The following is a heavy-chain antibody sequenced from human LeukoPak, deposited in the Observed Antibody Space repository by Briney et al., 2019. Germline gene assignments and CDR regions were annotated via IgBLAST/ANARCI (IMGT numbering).Heavy chain of an antibody. Sequence: SETLSLTCTVSGGSISSSSYYWGWIRQPPGKGLEWIGSIYYSGSTYYNPSLKSRVTISVDTSKNQFSLKLSSVTAADTAVYYCATPEIAAAGGAPVRPGDYYYYMDVWGKGTTVTISS. V-gene: IGHV4-39*01. D-gene: IGHD6-13*01. CDR3: ATPEIAAAGGAPVRPGDYYYYMDV. J-gene: IGHJ6*03. CDR1: GGSISSSSYY. CDR2: IYYSGST.